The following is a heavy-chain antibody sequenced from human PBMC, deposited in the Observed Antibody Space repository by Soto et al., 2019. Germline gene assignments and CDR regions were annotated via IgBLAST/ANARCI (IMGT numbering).Heavy chain of an antibody. CDR3: ARAIAAVSYFDY. Sequence: ASVKVSCKASGYTFTSYGISWVRQAPGQGLEWMGWISAYNGNTTYAQKLQGRVTMTTDTSTSTAYMELRSLRSDDTAVYYCARAIAAVSYFDYWGQGTLVTVSS. D-gene: IGHD6-13*01. CDR2: ISAYNGNT. J-gene: IGHJ4*02. V-gene: IGHV1-18*01. CDR1: GYTFTSYG.